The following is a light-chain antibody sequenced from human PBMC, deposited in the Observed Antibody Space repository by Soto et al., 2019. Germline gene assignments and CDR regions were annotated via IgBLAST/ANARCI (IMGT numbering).Light chain of an antibody. Sequence: EMVLTQSPGTLSLSPGERAALSCRASQSVSSSSLAWYQQKSGQAPRLLIYGTSSRASGIPDRFSGSGSGTDFTLTISRLEPEDFAVYYCQQYGTSPQTCGQGTKVEIK. CDR3: QQYGTSPQT. V-gene: IGKV3-20*01. J-gene: IGKJ1*01. CDR2: GTS. CDR1: QSVSSSS.